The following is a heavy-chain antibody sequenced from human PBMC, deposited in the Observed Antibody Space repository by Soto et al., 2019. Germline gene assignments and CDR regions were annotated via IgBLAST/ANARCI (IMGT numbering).Heavy chain of an antibody. CDR3: ARAISGYVT. CDR1: GITSTTYA. D-gene: IGHD5-12*01. CDR2: INTGNGNT. J-gene: IGHJ5*02. Sequence: QVQLVQSGAEVKKPGASVKVSCKASGITSTTYAIHWVRQAPGQGLEWMGWINTGNGNTRDSQRFLGRVSLTTDTSASTASMDLSSLTSEDTAVYYCARAISGYVTWGQGTLITVSS. V-gene: IGHV1-3*04.